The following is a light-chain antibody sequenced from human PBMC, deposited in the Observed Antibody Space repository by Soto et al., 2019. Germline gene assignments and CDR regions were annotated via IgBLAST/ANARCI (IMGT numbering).Light chain of an antibody. V-gene: IGKV4-1*01. J-gene: IGKJ2*01. CDR2: WAS. CDR3: QQYESTPPT. CDR1: QSVLYSSNNKNY. Sequence: DIVMTQSPDSLAVSLGERATINCKFSQSVLYSSNNKNYLAWYQQRPGQPPKLLIYWASTRESGIPDRFSGSGSGTDFTLTITSLQAEDVDVYYCQQYESTPPTFGQGTKLEIK.